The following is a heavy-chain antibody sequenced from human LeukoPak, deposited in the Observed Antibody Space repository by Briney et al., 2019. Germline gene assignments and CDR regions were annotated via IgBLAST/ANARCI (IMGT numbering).Heavy chain of an antibody. V-gene: IGHV3-23*01. D-gene: IGHD2-15*01. CDR1: GFTFSSYA. Sequence: GGSLRLSCAASGFTFSSYAMSWVRQAPGKGLEWVSAISGSGSSTYYADSVKGRFTISRDNSKNTLYLQMNSLRAEDTAVYYCARVKRDCSGGSCYSYDYWGQGTLVTVSS. CDR3: ARVKRDCSGGSCYSYDY. J-gene: IGHJ4*02. CDR2: ISGSGSST.